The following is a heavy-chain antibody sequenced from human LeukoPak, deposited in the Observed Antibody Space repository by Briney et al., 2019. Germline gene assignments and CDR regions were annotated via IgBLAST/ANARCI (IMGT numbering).Heavy chain of an antibody. J-gene: IGHJ6*03. V-gene: IGHV4-34*01. CDR1: GGSFSNYY. Sequence: SETLSLTCAVYGGSFSNYYWSWIRQSPGKGLEWIGEINHTGSTNYNPSLKSRVTISVETSKNQFSLKVSSVTAADTAVYYCARIPAARYCTNGVCYTYYYYMDVWGKGTTVTVSS. CDR2: INHTGST. D-gene: IGHD2-8*01. CDR3: ARIPAARYCTNGVCYTYYYYMDV.